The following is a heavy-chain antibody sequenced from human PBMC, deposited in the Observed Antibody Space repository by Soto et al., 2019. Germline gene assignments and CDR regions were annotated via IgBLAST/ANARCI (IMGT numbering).Heavy chain of an antibody. Sequence: GGSLRLSCEGSGFRFSDHSMNWVRQAPGKELQWISYISSNGAITYYADSVKGRFTVSRDNANNALFLQMNSLRDDDTATYYCARLPKGSLVTAWGQGARVTVSS. J-gene: IGHJ4*02. V-gene: IGHV3-48*02. CDR1: GFRFSDHS. D-gene: IGHD2-21*02. CDR3: ARLPKGSLVTA. CDR2: ISSNGAIT.